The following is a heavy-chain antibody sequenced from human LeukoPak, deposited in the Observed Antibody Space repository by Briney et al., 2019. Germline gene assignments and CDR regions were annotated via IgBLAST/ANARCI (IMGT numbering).Heavy chain of an antibody. CDR3: ARGRTPNYYDSSGYHPD. CDR2: ISAYNGNT. J-gene: IGHJ4*02. Sequence: ASVKVSCKASGYTFTSYGISWVRQAPGQGLEWMGWISAYNGNTDYAQKLQGRVTMTTDTSTSTAYMELRSLRSDDTAVYYCARGRTPNYYDSSGYHPDWGQGTLVTVSS. V-gene: IGHV1-18*01. CDR1: GYTFTSYG. D-gene: IGHD3-22*01.